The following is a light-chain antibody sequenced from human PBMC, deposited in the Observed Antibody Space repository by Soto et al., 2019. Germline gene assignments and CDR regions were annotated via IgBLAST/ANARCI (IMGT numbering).Light chain of an antibody. CDR3: QSYDSSLSGSDVV. CDR2: GNS. J-gene: IGLJ2*01. V-gene: IGLV1-40*01. Sequence: QSVLTQPPSVSGAPGQRVTISCTGSSSNIGAGYDVHWYQQLPGTAPKLLIYGNSNRPSGVPDRLSGSKSVTSASLAITGLQAEDAADYYCQSYDSSLSGSDVVFGGGTKLTVL. CDR1: SSNIGAGYD.